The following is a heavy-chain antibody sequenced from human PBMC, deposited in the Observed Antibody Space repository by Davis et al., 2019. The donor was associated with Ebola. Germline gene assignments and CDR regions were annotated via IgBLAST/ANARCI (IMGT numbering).Heavy chain of an antibody. CDR2: VAYDGSKK. Sequence: GGSLTLSCVVSGFTLSNSAMVWVRQAPGKGLEWVASVAYDGSKKFYADSVKGRFTISRDDSKDTLYLQMNSLRAEDTAVYYCVRDPALVVTGGGWFFGLWGRGTLVTVSS. CDR1: GFTLSNSA. J-gene: IGHJ2*01. D-gene: IGHD2-21*02. V-gene: IGHV3-30*04. CDR3: VRDPALVVTGGGWFFGL.